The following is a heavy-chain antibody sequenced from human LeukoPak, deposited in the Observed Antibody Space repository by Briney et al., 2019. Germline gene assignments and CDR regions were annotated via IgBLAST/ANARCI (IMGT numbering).Heavy chain of an antibody. CDR2: ISGSGGST. V-gene: IGHV3-23*01. CDR3: AKDKQYYFDY. D-gene: IGHD6-19*01. J-gene: IGHJ4*02. CDR1: GFTFSSYA. Sequence: GGSLRLSCAASGFTFSSYAMSWVRRAPGKGLEWVSAISGSGGSTYYADSVKGRVTISRDNYKNTPYLQMHSLRAEDTAVYYCAKDKQYYFDYWGQGSLVTDSS.